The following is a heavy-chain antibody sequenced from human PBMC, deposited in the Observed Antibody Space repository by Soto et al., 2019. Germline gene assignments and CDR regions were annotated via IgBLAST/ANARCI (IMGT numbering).Heavy chain of an antibody. V-gene: IGHV2-5*02. CDR2: IYWDDDK. Sequence: QITLKESGPTLVKPTQTLTLTCTFSGFSLSTSGVGVGWIRQPPGKALEWLALIYWDDDKRYSPSLKSRLTITQHTSKNQVVLTTTNMDPVDTATYYCAHTTPVGYAFDIWGQGTMVTVSS. CDR3: AHTTPVGYAFDI. CDR1: GFSLSTSGVG. D-gene: IGHD4-17*01. J-gene: IGHJ3*02.